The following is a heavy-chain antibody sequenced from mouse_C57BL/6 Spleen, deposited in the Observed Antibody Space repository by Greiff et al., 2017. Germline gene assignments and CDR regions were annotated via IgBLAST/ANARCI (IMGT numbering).Heavy chain of an antibody. V-gene: IGHV1-22*01. D-gene: IGHD3-2*02. Sequence: EVQLQQSGPELVKPGASVKMSCKASGYTFTDYNMHWVKQSHGKSLEWIGYINPNNGGTSYNQKFKGKATLTVNKSSSTAYMGLRSLTSEDSAVYYCARRSGVDYYAMDYWGQGTSVTVSS. CDR1: GYTFTDYN. J-gene: IGHJ4*01. CDR3: ARRSGVDYYAMDY. CDR2: INPNNGGT.